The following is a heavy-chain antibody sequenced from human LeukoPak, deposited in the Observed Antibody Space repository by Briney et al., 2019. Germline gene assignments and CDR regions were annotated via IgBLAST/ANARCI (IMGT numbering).Heavy chain of an antibody. Sequence: GGSLRLSCAASGFTFSSYAMSWVRQAPGKGLEWVSVISGSGGSTYYADSVKGRFTISRDNSKNTLYLQMNSLRAEDTAVYYCAYASIAAPWFDPWGQGTLVTVSS. J-gene: IGHJ5*02. V-gene: IGHV3-23*01. CDR2: ISGSGGST. CDR1: GFTFSSYA. D-gene: IGHD6-6*01. CDR3: AYASIAAPWFDP.